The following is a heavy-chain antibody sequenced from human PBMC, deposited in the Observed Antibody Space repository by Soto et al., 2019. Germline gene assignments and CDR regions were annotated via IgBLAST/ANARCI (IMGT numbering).Heavy chain of an antibody. CDR1: GFSFSSYA. CDR2: ISGSDGKT. V-gene: IGHV3-23*01. J-gene: IGHJ4*02. D-gene: IGHD1-26*01. CDR3: ARWSFLDY. Sequence: EVQLLESGGGLVRPGGSLRLSCTASGFSFSSYALSWVRQAPGKGLEWVSTISGSDGKTYYADSVKGRFSISRDTSKTTLYLETTSLRVEDTAVYYCARWSFLDYWGQGTRVTVS.